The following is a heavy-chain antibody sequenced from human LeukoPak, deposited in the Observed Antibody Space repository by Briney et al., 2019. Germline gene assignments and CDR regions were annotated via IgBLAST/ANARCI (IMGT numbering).Heavy chain of an antibody. V-gene: IGHV4-39*01. CDR3: AREGMATISGDY. Sequence: SETLSLTCTVSGGSISSSSYYWGWIRQPPGQGLEWIGSICYSGSTYYNPSLKSRVTISVDTSKNQFSLKLSSVTAADTAVYYCAREGMATISGDYWGQGTLVTVSS. D-gene: IGHD1-26*01. CDR2: ICYSGST. J-gene: IGHJ4*02. CDR1: GGSISSSSYY.